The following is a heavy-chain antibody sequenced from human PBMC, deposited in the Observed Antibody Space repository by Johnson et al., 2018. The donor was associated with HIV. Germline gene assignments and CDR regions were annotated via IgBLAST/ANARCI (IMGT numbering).Heavy chain of an antibody. CDR3: ASEDYYYDSSGYQPWAFDI. D-gene: IGHD3-22*01. CDR2: ISSSGDST. CDR1: GFTLSDSY. Sequence: QVKLVESGGGLVKPGGSLRLSCAASGFTLSDSYMSWIRQAPGKGLEWVSYISSSGDSTYYADSVKGRFTISRDNSKNMLYLQMNSLRAEDTAIYYCASEDYYYDSSGYQPWAFDIWGQGTMVTVSS. J-gene: IGHJ3*02. V-gene: IGHV3-11*01.